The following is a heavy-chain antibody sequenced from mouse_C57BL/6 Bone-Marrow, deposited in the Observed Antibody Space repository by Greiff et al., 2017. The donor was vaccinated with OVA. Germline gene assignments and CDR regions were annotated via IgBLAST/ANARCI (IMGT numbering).Heavy chain of an antibody. V-gene: IGHV5-4*01. CDR3: ARDLAWFAY. J-gene: IGHJ3*01. Sequence: DVQLQESGGGLVKPGGSLKLSCAASGFTFSSYAMSWVRQTPEKRLEWVATISDGGSYTYYPDNVKGRFTISRDNAKNNLYLQMSHLKSEDTAMYYCARDLAWFAYWGQGTLVTVSA. CDR2: ISDGGSYT. CDR1: GFTFSSYA.